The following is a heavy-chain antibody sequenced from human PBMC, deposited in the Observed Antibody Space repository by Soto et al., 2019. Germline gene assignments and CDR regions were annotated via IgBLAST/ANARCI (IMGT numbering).Heavy chain of an antibody. CDR3: ARDPPYSSGWYDYFDY. D-gene: IGHD6-19*01. Sequence: PGGSLRLSCAASGFIFSNYGMSWVRQAPGKGLEWVSGISNTGPAYYADSVKGRFTLSRDNSKNTLFLQMSSLRVEDTAVYYCARDPPYSSGWYDYFDYWGQGTLVTVSS. V-gene: IGHV3-23*01. CDR1: GFIFSNYG. J-gene: IGHJ4*02. CDR2: ISNTGPA.